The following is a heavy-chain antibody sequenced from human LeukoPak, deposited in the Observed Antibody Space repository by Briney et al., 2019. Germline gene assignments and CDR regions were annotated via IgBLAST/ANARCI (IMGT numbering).Heavy chain of an antibody. J-gene: IGHJ3*02. D-gene: IGHD2-15*01. Sequence: SETLSLTCAVSGYSIGSGYFWGWIRQPSGKGLEWIASMYHRGRTYHSPSLKSRVTISADRSKNQFSLKLSSVTAADTAVYYCARDADILAAFDIWGQGTMVTVSS. CDR3: ARDADILAAFDI. CDR2: MYHRGRT. CDR1: GYSIGSGYF. V-gene: IGHV4-38-2*02.